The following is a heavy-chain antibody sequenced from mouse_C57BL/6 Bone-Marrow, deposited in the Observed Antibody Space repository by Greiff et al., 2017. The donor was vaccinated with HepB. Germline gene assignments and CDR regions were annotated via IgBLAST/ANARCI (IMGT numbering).Heavy chain of an antibody. Sequence: LQQSGAELVRPGASVKMSCKASGYTFTSYNMYWVKQTPRQGLEWIGAIYLGNGDTSYNQKFKGKATLTVNKSSSTAYMQLSSLTSEDSAVYFCAVGSSYGYFDVWGTGTTVTVSS. CDR2: IYLGNGDT. CDR3: AVGSSYGYFDV. D-gene: IGHD1-1*01. J-gene: IGHJ1*03. CDR1: GYTFTSYN. V-gene: IGHV1-12*01.